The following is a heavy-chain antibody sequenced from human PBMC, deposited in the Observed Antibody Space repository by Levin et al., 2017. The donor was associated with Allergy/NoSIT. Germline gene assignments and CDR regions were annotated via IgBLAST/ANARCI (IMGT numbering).Heavy chain of an antibody. V-gene: IGHV4-31*03. CDR1: GGSISGGGYH. J-gene: IGHJ4*02. D-gene: IGHD2-2*03. CDR2: IYYSGST. Sequence: SQTLSLTCTVSGGSISGGGYHWTWIRQHPEKGLEWIGYIYYSGSTFYNPSLKSRLMISVDTSKNQFSLNVSSLTAAAPAVYYCPREDGSTFDFWGQVAPVPVAS. CDR3: PREDGSTFDF.